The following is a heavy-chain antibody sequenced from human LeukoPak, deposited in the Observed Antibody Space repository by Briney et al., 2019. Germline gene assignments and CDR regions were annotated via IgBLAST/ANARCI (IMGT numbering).Heavy chain of an antibody. D-gene: IGHD2-8*01. J-gene: IGHJ4*02. CDR1: GFTFSSYS. CDR3: TRFVRATWSSDY. CDR2: ITSNGGST. V-gene: IGHV3-64*04. Sequence: PGGSLRLSCSGSGFTFSSYSMHWVRQAPGRGLEYVSGITSNGGSTYYADSMKGRFTISRDDSKDSLFLQMSSLRDEDTAVYYCTRFVRATWSSDYWGQGTLVTVSS.